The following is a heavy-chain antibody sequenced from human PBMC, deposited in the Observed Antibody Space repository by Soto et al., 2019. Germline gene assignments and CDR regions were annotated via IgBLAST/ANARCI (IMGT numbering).Heavy chain of an antibody. CDR3: ARPPGYISDWYYFEL. CDR2: ISPRSGGT. D-gene: IGHD3-9*01. V-gene: IGHV1-2*02. CDR1: GCSFIYYY. Sequence: ASVKVSSTASGCSFIYYYIHWVRQAPGQGFEWMGRISPRSGGTNYAQKFEGRVTMTWDTSLNTAYMELSSLISDDTAVYYCARPPGYISDWYYFELWGQGTLVTVSS. J-gene: IGHJ4*02.